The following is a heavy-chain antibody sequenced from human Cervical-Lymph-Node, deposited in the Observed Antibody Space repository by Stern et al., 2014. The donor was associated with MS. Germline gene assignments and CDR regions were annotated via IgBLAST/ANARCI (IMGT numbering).Heavy chain of an antibody. Sequence: VQLGESGGGVVQPGRALTLSCAASGFTFSHYGMHWVRQAPGKGLEWGALIWNDGGDKDYADSVEGRFTISRDNSKNLVYLQMNSLRVEDTAVYYCAREDCTRTTCYGTGDYWGQGTLVTVSS. D-gene: IGHD2-8*01. J-gene: IGHJ4*02. CDR3: AREDCTRTTCYGTGDY. CDR1: GFTFSHYG. V-gene: IGHV3-33*01. CDR2: IWNDGGDK.